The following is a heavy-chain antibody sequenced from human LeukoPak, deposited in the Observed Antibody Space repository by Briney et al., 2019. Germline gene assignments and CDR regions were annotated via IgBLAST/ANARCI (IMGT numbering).Heavy chain of an antibody. D-gene: IGHD3-10*01. J-gene: IGHJ5*02. V-gene: IGHV3-7*01. CDR3: SHHPGGWFDL. CDR1: GFSFSSSW. CDR2: INQYEI. Sequence: PAKSLRLSCVASGFSFSSSWMSWVRQGPGKGLEWVASINQYEIHYVDAMRCRFTISRHNTKNSLYLQMNSLTADDTAVYVRSHHPGGWFDLWGEGPRVTVS.